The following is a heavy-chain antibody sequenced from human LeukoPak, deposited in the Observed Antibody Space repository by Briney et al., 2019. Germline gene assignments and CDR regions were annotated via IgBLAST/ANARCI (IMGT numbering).Heavy chain of an antibody. Sequence: PSQTLSLTCTVSGGSISSGSYYWSWIRQPAGKGLEWIGRIYSSGSTNYNPSLKSRVTISVDTSKNQFSLNLSSVTAADTAMYYCARAYSSSWYYNWFDPWGQGTLVTVSS. CDR3: ARAYSSSWYYNWFDP. CDR1: GGSISSGSYY. V-gene: IGHV4-61*02. CDR2: IYSSGST. D-gene: IGHD6-13*01. J-gene: IGHJ5*02.